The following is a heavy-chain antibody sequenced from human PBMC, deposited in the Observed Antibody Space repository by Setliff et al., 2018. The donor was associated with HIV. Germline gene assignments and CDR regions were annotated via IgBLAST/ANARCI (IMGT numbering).Heavy chain of an antibody. V-gene: IGHV4-39*02. D-gene: IGHD6-13*01. J-gene: IGHJ6*02. Sequence: PSETLSLTCTVSGGSISSSSYYWSWIRQPPGKGLEWIGSIYYSGSTYYNPPLKSRVTISVDTSKKQFSLKLSSVTAADTAVYYCARDCQVGWVFTYGMDVWGQGTLVTVSS. CDR2: IYYSGST. CDR1: GGSISSSSYY. CDR3: ARDCQVGWVFTYGMDV.